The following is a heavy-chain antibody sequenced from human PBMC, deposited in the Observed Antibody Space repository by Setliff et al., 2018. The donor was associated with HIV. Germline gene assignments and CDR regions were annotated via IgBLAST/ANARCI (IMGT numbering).Heavy chain of an antibody. CDR1: GYTFSNYG. V-gene: IGHV1-18*01. CDR2: ISAYNGDT. D-gene: IGHD2-15*01. CDR3: ARLKGVLVVMLDAFDI. Sequence: AASVKVSCKASGYTFSNYGISWVRQAPGQGPEWLGWISAYNGDTKYAQKFRGRVTMTTDTSTTTAHMELRSLRSDDTAVYYCARLKGVLVVMLDAFDIWGQGTMVTVSS. J-gene: IGHJ3*02.